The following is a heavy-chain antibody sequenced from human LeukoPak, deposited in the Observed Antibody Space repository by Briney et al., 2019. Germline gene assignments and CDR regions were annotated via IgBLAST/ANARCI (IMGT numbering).Heavy chain of an antibody. CDR2: IYYSGTT. Sequence: SQTLSLTCTVSGGSISSYYWSWIQHPPGKGLEWIGYIYYSGTTNYNPPLKSRVTIPVKTSKNQFSLKLSSVTAADTAVYYCARTVADHYGSGQDYYYGMDVWGQGTTVTVSS. CDR3: ARTVADHYGSGQDYYYGMDV. CDR1: GGSISSYY. J-gene: IGHJ6*02. V-gene: IGHV4-59*01. D-gene: IGHD3-10*01.